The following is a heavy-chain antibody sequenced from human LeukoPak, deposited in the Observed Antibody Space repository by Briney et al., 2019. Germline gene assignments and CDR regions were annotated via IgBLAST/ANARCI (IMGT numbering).Heavy chain of an antibody. CDR2: INPSGGST. J-gene: IGHJ5*02. D-gene: IGHD6-13*01. CDR1: GGTFSSYT. Sequence: ASVKVSCKASGGTFSSYTISWVRQAPGQGLEWMGVINPSGGSTSYAQKFQGRVTMTRDTSTSTVYMELSSLRSEDTAVYYCARVRGSTNWFDPWGQGTLVTVSS. V-gene: IGHV1-46*03. CDR3: ARVRGSTNWFDP.